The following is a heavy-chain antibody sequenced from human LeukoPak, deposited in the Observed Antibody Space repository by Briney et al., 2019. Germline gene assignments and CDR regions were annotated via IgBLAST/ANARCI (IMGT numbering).Heavy chain of an antibody. CDR3: ARELIAAAGTPTGDDY. V-gene: IGHV1-2*02. Sequence: ASVKVSCKASGYTFTSYDINWVRQATGQGLEWMGWINPNSGGTNYAQKFQGRVTMTRDTSISTAYMELSRLRSDDTAVYYCARELIAAAGTPTGDDYWGQGTLVTVSS. CDR1: GYTFTSYD. CDR2: INPNSGGT. D-gene: IGHD6-13*01. J-gene: IGHJ4*02.